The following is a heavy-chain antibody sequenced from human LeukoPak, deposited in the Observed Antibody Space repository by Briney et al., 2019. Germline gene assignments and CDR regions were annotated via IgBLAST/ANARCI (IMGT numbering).Heavy chain of an antibody. V-gene: IGHV3-23*01. J-gene: IGHJ6*03. Sequence: GGSLRLSRAASGFTFSSYAMSWVRQAPGKELEWISAISGSGGSTYYADSVKGRFTISRDNSKNTLYLQMNSLRAEDTAVYYCAKDKSFTIFGVVIILYYMDVWGKGTTVTVSS. CDR2: ISGSGGST. CDR1: GFTFSSYA. D-gene: IGHD3-3*01. CDR3: AKDKSFTIFGVVIILYYMDV.